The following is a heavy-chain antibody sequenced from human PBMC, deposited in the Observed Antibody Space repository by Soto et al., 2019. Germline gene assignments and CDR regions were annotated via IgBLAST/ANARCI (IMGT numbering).Heavy chain of an antibody. CDR3: ASPTTVNTRAGDYYHGMDV. J-gene: IGHJ6*02. V-gene: IGHV1-69*13. CDR1: GGTFSSYA. CDR2: IIPIFGTA. Sequence: GASVKVSCKASGGTFSSYAISWVRQAPGQGLEWMGGIIPIFGTANYAQKFQGRVTITADESTSTAYMELSSLRSEDTAVYYCASPTTVNTRAGDYYHGMDVWGQGTTVTVSS. D-gene: IGHD1-1*01.